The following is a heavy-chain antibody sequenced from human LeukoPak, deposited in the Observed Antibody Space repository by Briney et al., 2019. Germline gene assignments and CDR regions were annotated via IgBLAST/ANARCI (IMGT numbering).Heavy chain of an antibody. CDR2: ISYDGSNK. Sequence: PGGSLRLSCAASGFTFSSYAMHWVRQAPGKGLEWVAVISYDGSNKYYADSVKGRFTISRDNSKNTLYLQMNSLRAEDTAVYYCAKGRGYTYGYPFDYWGQGTLVTVSS. CDR3: AKGRGYTYGYPFDY. V-gene: IGHV3-30-3*01. J-gene: IGHJ4*02. D-gene: IGHD5-18*01. CDR1: GFTFSSYA.